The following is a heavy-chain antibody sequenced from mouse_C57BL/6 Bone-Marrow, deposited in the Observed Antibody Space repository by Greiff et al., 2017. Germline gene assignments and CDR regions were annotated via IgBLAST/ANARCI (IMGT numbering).Heavy chain of an antibody. CDR2: ISNGGGST. J-gene: IGHJ4*01. D-gene: IGHD2-4*01. CDR1: GFTFSDYY. Sequence: EVQGVESGGGLVQPGGSLKLSCAASGFTFSDYYMYWVRQTPEKRLEWVAYISNGGGSTYYPDTVKGRFTISRDNAKNTLYLQMSRLKSEDTAMYYCATLMSTTGMDYWGQGTSVTVSS. V-gene: IGHV5-12*01. CDR3: ATLMSTTGMDY.